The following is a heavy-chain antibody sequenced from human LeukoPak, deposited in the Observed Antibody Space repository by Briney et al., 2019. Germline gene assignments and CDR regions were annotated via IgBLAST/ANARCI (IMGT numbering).Heavy chain of an antibody. V-gene: IGHV4-61*02. D-gene: IGHD2-2*02. CDR2: IYTSGST. CDR1: GGSISSSSYY. J-gene: IGHJ4*02. CDR3: AREDCSSTSCYIDY. Sequence: SETLSLTCTVSGGSISSSSYYWSWIRQPAGKGLEWIGRIYTSGSTNYNPSLKSRVTMSVDTSKNQFSLKLSSVTAADTAVYYCAREDCSSTSCYIDYWGQGTLVTVSS.